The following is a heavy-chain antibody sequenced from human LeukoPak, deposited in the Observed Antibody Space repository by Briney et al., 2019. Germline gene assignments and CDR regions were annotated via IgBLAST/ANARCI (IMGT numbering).Heavy chain of an antibody. D-gene: IGHD3-10*01. Sequence: PGGSLRLSCAASGFTFSGSAMHWVRQASGKGLEWVGRIRSKANSYATAYGASVKGRFTISRDDSKNTAYLQMNSLKTEDTAVYYCRLPYYYGSGSSYGMDVWGQGTTVTVSS. CDR1: GFTFSGSA. V-gene: IGHV3-73*01. CDR2: IRSKANSYAT. J-gene: IGHJ6*02. CDR3: RLPYYYGSGSSYGMDV.